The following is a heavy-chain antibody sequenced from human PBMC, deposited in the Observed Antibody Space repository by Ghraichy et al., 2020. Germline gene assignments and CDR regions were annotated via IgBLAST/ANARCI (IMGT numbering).Heavy chain of an antibody. CDR3: ARHLIGRKIVLMARERWFDP. CDR2: INHSGST. D-gene: IGHD2-8*01. J-gene: IGHJ5*02. CDR1: GGSFSGYY. Sequence: SETLSLTCAVYGGSFSGYYWSWICQPPGKGLEWIGEINHSGSTNYNPSLKSRVTISVDTSKNQFSLKLSSVTAADTAVYYCARHLIGRKIVLMARERWFDPWGQGTLVTVSS. V-gene: IGHV4-34*01.